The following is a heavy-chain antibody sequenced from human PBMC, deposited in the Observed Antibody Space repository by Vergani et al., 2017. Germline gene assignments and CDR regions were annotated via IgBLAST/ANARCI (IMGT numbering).Heavy chain of an antibody. J-gene: IGHJ4*02. CDR3: AREADFDYDSSGYLFDY. Sequence: QVQLVQSGSELKKPGASVKVSCTASGYTFTSYAMNWVRQAPGQGLEWMGWINTNTGNPTYAQGFTGRFVFSLDTSGSTAYLQISSLKAEDTAVYYCAREADFDYDSSGYLFDYWGQGTLVTVSS. V-gene: IGHV7-4-1*02. CDR2: INTNTGNP. CDR1: GYTFTSYA. D-gene: IGHD3-22*01.